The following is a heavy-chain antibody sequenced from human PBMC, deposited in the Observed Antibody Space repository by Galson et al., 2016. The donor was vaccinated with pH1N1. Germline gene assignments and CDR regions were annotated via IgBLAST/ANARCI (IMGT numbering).Heavy chain of an antibody. J-gene: IGHJ4*02. Sequence: SVKVSCKASGYTFTGYYMHWVRQAPGQGLEWMGWINPNSGGTNYAQKFQGRVTMTRDTSISTAYMELSRLRSDDTAIYYCARETDPGLYFDYWDQGTLVTVSS. V-gene: IGHV1-2*02. CDR2: INPNSGGT. D-gene: IGHD2-8*02. CDR1: GYTFTGYY. CDR3: ARETDPGLYFDY.